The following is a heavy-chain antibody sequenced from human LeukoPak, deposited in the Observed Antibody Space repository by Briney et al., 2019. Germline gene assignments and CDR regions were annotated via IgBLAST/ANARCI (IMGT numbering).Heavy chain of an antibody. D-gene: IGHD6-13*01. J-gene: IGHJ5*02. CDR1: GGSISTYY. CDR3: ARRRAEGGSNGHYNWFDP. Sequence: KPSETLSLTCTVSGGSISTYYWSWIRQPPGKGLEWIGYIHYSGSTNYNPSLKSRVTISVDTSKSQFSLKLSSVTAADTAVYYCARRRAEGGSNGHYNWFDPWGQGILVTVSS. V-gene: IGHV4-59*08. CDR2: IHYSGST.